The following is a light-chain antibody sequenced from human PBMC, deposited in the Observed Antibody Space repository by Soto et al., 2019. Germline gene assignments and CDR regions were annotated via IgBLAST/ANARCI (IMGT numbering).Light chain of an antibody. CDR2: DAS. J-gene: IGKJ2*01. V-gene: IGKV1-5*01. Sequence: DIHMTQSPSTLSASVGDRVTITCRASQSISSWLAWYHQKPGKAPIRLIYDASSLERGVPSRFSGSGSGTEFTLTISGLQHDDFATYYCKQNNGYPYTFGQGTKLEIK. CDR3: KQNNGYPYT. CDR1: QSISSW.